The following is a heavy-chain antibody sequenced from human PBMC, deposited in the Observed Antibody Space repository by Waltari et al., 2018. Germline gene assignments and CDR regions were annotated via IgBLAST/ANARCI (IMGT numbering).Heavy chain of an antibody. D-gene: IGHD6-13*01. Sequence: EVQLVESGGGLVQPGRSLRLSCAASGFTFDDYAMHWVRQAPGKGLEWVSGISWNSGSIGYADSVKGRFTISRDNAKNSLYLQMNSLRAEDTALYYCAKDGTHSSSWLGDAFDIWGQGTMVTVSS. CDR3: AKDGTHSSSWLGDAFDI. CDR1: GFTFDDYA. CDR2: ISWNSGSI. V-gene: IGHV3-9*01. J-gene: IGHJ3*02.